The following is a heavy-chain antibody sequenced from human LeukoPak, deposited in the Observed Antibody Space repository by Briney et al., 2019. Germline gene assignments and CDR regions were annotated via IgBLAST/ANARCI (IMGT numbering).Heavy chain of an antibody. CDR3: ARDLWGSSSGGGYSGNYYYYYMDV. CDR2: INPKSGGT. V-gene: IGHV1-2*02. D-gene: IGHD6-6*01. CDR1: GYTFTGYF. Sequence: ASVKVSCKASGYTFTGYFMHWVRQAPGQGPEWMGWINPKSGGTNYVQKFQGRVSMTRDTSTSTFFMESRRLTYDDTAVYYCARDLWGSSSGGGYSGNYYYYYMDVWGKGTTVTVSS. J-gene: IGHJ6*03.